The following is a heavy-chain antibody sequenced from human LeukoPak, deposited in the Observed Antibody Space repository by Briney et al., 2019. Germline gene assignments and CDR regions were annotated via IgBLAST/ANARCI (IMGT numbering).Heavy chain of an antibody. D-gene: IGHD6-19*01. CDR1: GYTFTNYW. CDR3: ARRRYSSGPADY. CDR2: MYPGDSDV. J-gene: IGHJ4*02. Sequence: SGGSLRLSCTATGYTFTNYWIAWVRQMPGRGLEWLGMMYPGDSDVRYNSSFAGQITISVDRATNTTHLQWSSLKASDTGIYLCARRRYSSGPADYWGQGTQAIASS. V-gene: IGHV5-51*01.